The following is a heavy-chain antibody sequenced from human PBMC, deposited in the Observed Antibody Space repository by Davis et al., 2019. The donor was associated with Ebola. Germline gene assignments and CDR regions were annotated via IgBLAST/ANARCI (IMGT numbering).Heavy chain of an antibody. CDR3: ARSTSWANPRYYYYGMDV. J-gene: IGHJ6*02. V-gene: IGHV1-69*13. Sequence: SVKVSCKASGYTFTSYGISWVRQAPGQGLEWMGGIIPIFGTANYAQKFQGRVTITADESTSTAYMELSSLRSEDTAVYYCARSTSWANPRYYYYGMDVWGQGTTVTVSS. CDR2: IIPIFGTA. CDR1: GYTFTSYG. D-gene: IGHD2-2*01.